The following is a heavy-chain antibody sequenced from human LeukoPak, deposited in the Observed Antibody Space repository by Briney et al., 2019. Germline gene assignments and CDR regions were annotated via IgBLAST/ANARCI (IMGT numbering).Heavy chain of an antibody. CDR1: GFTFIKYS. CDR3: ARDPMYYDFWSGYYYVRSPTNDAFDI. Sequence: GGSLRLSCAASGFTFIKYSMNWVRQAPGKGLVWVSRINSDGSSTSYADSVKGRFTISRDNAKNTLYLQMNSLRAEDTAVYYCARDPMYYDFWSGYYYVRSPTNDAFDIWGQGTMVTVSS. J-gene: IGHJ3*02. D-gene: IGHD3-3*01. V-gene: IGHV3-74*01. CDR2: INSDGSST.